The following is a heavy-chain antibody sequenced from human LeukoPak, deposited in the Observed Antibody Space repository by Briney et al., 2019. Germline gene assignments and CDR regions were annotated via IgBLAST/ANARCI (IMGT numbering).Heavy chain of an antibody. Sequence: GGTLRLSCAASGFTFDDYTMHWVRQAPGKGLEWVSLITWDGGSTYYADSVKGRFTISRDNSKNSLYLQMNSLRTEDTALYYCAKGKNTGSYLSHVDYWGQGTLVTVSS. CDR2: ITWDGGST. V-gene: IGHV3-43*01. D-gene: IGHD3-10*01. J-gene: IGHJ4*02. CDR1: GFTFDDYT. CDR3: AKGKNTGSYLSHVDY.